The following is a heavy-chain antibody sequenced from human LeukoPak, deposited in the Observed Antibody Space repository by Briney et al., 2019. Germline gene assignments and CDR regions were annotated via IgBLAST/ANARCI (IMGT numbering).Heavy chain of an antibody. Sequence: ASVKVSCKVSGYTLTELSMHWVRQAPGKGLEWMGGFDPEDGETIYAQKFQGRVTMTEDTSTDTAYMELSSLRSEDTAVYYCAREKVSSGWDHGAGGGYYYYYYGMDVWGQGTTVTVSS. CDR2: FDPEDGET. J-gene: IGHJ6*02. CDR3: AREKVSSGWDHGAGGGYYYYYYGMDV. D-gene: IGHD6-19*01. V-gene: IGHV1-24*01. CDR1: GYTLTELS.